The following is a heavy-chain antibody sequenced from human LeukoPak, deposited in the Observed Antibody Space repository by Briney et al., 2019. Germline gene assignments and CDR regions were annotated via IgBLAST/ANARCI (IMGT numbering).Heavy chain of an antibody. Sequence: ASLNLSCKVSGYTLTELSMHWVRQAPGKGLEWMGGFDPEDGETIYAKKFQGRVTMNEDTSTDTAYIEMSSLRSEDTAVYYCATDLVVVNAFDIWGQGTMVTVSS. CDR1: GYTLTELS. CDR3: ATDLVVVNAFDI. CDR2: FDPEDGET. V-gene: IGHV1-24*01. J-gene: IGHJ3*02. D-gene: IGHD2-15*01.